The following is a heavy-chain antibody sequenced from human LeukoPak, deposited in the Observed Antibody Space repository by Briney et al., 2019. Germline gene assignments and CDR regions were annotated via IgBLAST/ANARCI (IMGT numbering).Heavy chain of an antibody. Sequence: GRSLRLSCAASGFTFSSYALNWVRQAPGKGLEWVSTISGSGDSTYYADSVKGRFTISRDNSKNTLYLQMNSLRAEDTAVYYCAKGGNGSSVLDVWGKGTTVTVSS. CDR2: ISGSGDST. CDR1: GFTFSSYA. CDR3: AKGGNGSSVLDV. V-gene: IGHV3-23*01. J-gene: IGHJ6*04. D-gene: IGHD6-6*01.